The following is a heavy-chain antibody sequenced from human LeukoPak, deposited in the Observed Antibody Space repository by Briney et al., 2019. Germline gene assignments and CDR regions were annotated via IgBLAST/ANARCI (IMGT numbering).Heavy chain of an antibody. V-gene: IGHV1-69*05. CDR1: GGTFSSYA. Sequence: SVKVSCKASGGTFSSYAISWVRQAPGQGLEWMGGIIPIFGTANYAQKFQGRVTMTRDTSTSTVYMELSSLRSEDTAVYYCARDRHVLRYFDRPDLSDYWGQGTLVTVSS. D-gene: IGHD3-9*01. J-gene: IGHJ4*02. CDR2: IIPIFGTA. CDR3: ARDRHVLRYFDRPDLSDY.